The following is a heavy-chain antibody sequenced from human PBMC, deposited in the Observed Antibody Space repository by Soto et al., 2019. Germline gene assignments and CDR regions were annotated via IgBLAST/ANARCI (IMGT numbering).Heavy chain of an antibody. CDR2: IIPIFGTA. CDR3: ANRPWELLTNAGTYYFDY. D-gene: IGHD1-26*01. V-gene: IGHV1-69*06. CDR1: GGTFSSYA. J-gene: IGHJ4*02. Sequence: QVQLVQSGAEVKKPGSSVKVSCKASGGTFSSYAISWVRQAPGQGLEWMGGIIPIFGTANYAQKFQGRVTITADKSTSTAYMELSSLRSEDTAVYYCANRPWELLTNAGTYYFDYWGQGTLVTVSS.